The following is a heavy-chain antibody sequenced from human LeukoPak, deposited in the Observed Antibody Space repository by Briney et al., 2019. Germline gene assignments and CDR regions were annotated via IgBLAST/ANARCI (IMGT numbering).Heavy chain of an antibody. V-gene: IGHV3-53*01. D-gene: IGHD3-22*01. CDR2: IYSGGST. Sequence: GGSLRLSCAASGFTFSNYDMDWVRQAPGKGLECVSVIYSGGSTYYADSVKGRFTISRDNSKNTLYLQMNSLRAEDTAVYYCARDSDSSGYSPFDIWGQGTMVTVSS. CDR3: ARDSDSSGYSPFDI. J-gene: IGHJ3*02. CDR1: GFTFSNYD.